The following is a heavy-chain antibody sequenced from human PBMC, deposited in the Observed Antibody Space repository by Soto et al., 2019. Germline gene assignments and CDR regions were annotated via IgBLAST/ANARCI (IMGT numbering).Heavy chain of an antibody. V-gene: IGHV3-21*01. D-gene: IGHD3-9*01. CDR2: ISSSSSYI. CDR1: GFTFSSYS. CDR3: ARDRHLLRYFDWSHYGMDV. Sequence: SLRLSCAASGFTFSSYSMNWVRQAPGKGLEWVSSISSSSSYIYYADSVKGRFTISRDNAKNSLYLQMNSLRAEDTAVYYCARDRHLLRYFDWSHYGMDVWGQGTTVTVSS. J-gene: IGHJ6*02.